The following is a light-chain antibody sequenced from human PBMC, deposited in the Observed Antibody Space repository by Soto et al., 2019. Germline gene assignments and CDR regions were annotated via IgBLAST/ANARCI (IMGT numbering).Light chain of an antibody. CDR1: SSNIGAGYD. Sequence: QSALTQPPSVSVAPGQRVTISCTGSSSNIGAGYDVHWYQQLPGTAPKLLIYGNSNRPSGVPDRFSGPKSGASASLAITGLQAEDEADYYCQSYDSSLSSYVFGTGTKVTVL. CDR2: GNS. CDR3: QSYDSSLSSYV. V-gene: IGLV1-40*03. J-gene: IGLJ1*01.